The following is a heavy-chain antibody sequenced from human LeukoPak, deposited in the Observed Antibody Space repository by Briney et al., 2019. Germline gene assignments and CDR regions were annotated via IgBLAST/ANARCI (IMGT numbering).Heavy chain of an antibody. D-gene: IGHD3-22*01. V-gene: IGHV3-23*01. Sequence: GGSLRLSCAAPGFTFSSYAMSWVRQAPGKGLEWVSGISGSGDNTYYADSVKGRFAISRDNSKNTLYVQVNSLGTEDTAAYYCAKGSYYDSSGSFYFDYWGQGTLVTVSS. CDR1: GFTFSSYA. CDR2: ISGSGDNT. CDR3: AKGSYYDSSGSFYFDY. J-gene: IGHJ4*02.